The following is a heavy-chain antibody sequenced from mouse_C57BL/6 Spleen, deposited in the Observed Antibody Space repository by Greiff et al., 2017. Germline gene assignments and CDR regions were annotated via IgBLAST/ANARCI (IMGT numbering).Heavy chain of an antibody. CDR3: ARDSPYAMDY. D-gene: IGHD6-1*01. Sequence: EVKLVESEGGLVQPGSSMKLSCTASGFTFSDYYMAWVRQVPEKGLEWVANINYDGSSTYYLDSLKSRFIISRDNAKNILYLQMSSLKSEDTATYYCARDSPYAMDYWGQGTPVTVSS. V-gene: IGHV5-16*01. J-gene: IGHJ4*01. CDR2: INYDGSST. CDR1: GFTFSDYY.